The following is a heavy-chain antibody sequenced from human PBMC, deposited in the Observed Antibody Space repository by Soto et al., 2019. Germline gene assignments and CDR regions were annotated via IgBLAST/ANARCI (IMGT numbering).Heavy chain of an antibody. CDR2: ISYTSTTI. D-gene: IGHD2-21*01. J-gene: IGHJ5*02. V-gene: IGHV3-48*02. CDR1: GFTFSTYS. Sequence: EVQLVESGGGLAQPGGSLRLSCAASGFTFSTYSMNWVRQAPGKGLEWVSYISYTSTTIYYADSVRGRFTISRDNAKNSLFLQMNSLRDEYTAVYYCARDNGLAGSFDPWGQGTLVTVSS. CDR3: ARDNGLAGSFDP.